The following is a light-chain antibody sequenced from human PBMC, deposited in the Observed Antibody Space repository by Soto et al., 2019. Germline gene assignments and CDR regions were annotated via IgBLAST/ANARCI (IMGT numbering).Light chain of an antibody. V-gene: IGKV1-39*01. Sequence: DIQVTQSPSSLSASVGDRVTITCRASQNIARDLNWYQQKPGKAPKLLIFAASSLQRGVPARFSGSGSGTDFTLTISNLQPDDFGTYYCQQSYSRVFTFGPGTKVDF. CDR3: QQSYSRVFT. CDR1: QNIARD. CDR2: AAS. J-gene: IGKJ3*01.